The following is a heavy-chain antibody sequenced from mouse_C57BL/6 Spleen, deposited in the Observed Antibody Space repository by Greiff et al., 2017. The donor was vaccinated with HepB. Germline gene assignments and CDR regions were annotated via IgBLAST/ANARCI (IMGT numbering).Heavy chain of an antibody. CDR3: ARSDYGSPYHAMDY. V-gene: IGHV1-64*01. D-gene: IGHD1-1*01. Sequence: QVQLQQSGAELVKPGASVKLSCKASGYTFTSYWMHWVKQRPGQGLEWIGMIHPNSGSTNYNEKFKSKATLTVDKSSSTAYMQLSSLTSEDSAVYYCARSDYGSPYHAMDYWGQGTSVTVSS. J-gene: IGHJ4*01. CDR2: IHPNSGST. CDR1: GYTFTSYW.